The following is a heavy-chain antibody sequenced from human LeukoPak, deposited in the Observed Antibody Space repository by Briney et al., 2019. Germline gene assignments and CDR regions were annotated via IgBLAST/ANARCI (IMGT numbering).Heavy chain of an antibody. CDR2: IYYSGST. V-gene: IGHV4-39*01. J-gene: IGHJ4*02. CDR1: GGSISSSRYY. Sequence: SETLSLTCTVSGGSISSSRYYWGWIRQPPGKGLEWIGSIYYSGSTYYNPSLKSRVTISVDTSKNQFSLKLSSVTAADTAVYYCARRNTYGSGSYYNIWGQGTLVTVSS. CDR3: ARRNTYGSGSYYNI. D-gene: IGHD3-10*01.